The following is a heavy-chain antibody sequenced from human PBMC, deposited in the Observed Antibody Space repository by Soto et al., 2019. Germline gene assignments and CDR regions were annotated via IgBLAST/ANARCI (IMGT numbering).Heavy chain of an antibody. CDR1: AGSISSDY. CDR3: ARGTGDSSGYYRPFDY. Sequence: QVQLQESGPGLVKPSETLSLTCTVSAGSISSDYWSWIRQPPGKGLEWIGYIYYSGSTNYNPSLESRVTMSIDMSKNQFSLKITSMTAADTAVYYCARGTGDSSGYYRPFDYWGQGTLVTVSS. CDR2: IYYSGST. D-gene: IGHD3-22*01. V-gene: IGHV4-59*01. J-gene: IGHJ4*02.